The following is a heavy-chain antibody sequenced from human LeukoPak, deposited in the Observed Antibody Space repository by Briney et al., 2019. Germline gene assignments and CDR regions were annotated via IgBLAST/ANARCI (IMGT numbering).Heavy chain of an antibody. J-gene: IGHJ4*02. D-gene: IGHD2-2*02. V-gene: IGHV4-34*01. CDR1: GGSFSGYY. Sequence: PSETLSLTCAVYGGSFSGYYWSRIRQPPGKGLEWIGEINHSGSTNYNPSLKSRVTISVDTSKNQFSLKLSSVTAADTAVYYCARKVFCSSTSCYKRPYYFDYWGQGTLVTVSS. CDR3: ARKVFCSSTSCYKRPYYFDY. CDR2: INHSGST.